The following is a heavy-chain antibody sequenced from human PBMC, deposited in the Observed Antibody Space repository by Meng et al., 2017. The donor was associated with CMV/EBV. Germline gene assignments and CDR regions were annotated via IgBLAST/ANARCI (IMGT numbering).Heavy chain of an antibody. Sequence: QWKLKQWGPGLVKPSETLSLTCAIYGGSFSGYYWSWIRQPPGKGLEWIGEINHSGSTNYNPSLKSRVTISVDTSKNQFSLKLSSVTAADTAVYYCARGVGGWFDPWGQGTLVTVSS. V-gene: IGHV4-34*01. CDR1: GGSFSGYY. D-gene: IGHD1-26*01. CDR2: INHSGST. CDR3: ARGVGGWFDP. J-gene: IGHJ5*02.